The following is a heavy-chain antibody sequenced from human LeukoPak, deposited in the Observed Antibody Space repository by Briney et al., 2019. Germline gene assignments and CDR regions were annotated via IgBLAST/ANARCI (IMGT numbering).Heavy chain of an antibody. Sequence: GGSLRLSCAASGFTFSSYGMSWVRQAPGKGLEWVSAISGSGGSTYYADSVKGRFTISRDNSKNTLYLQMNSLRSEDTAVYYCARDGSSGYYWNWGQGTLVTVSS. CDR1: GFTFSSYG. CDR2: ISGSGGST. J-gene: IGHJ4*02. V-gene: IGHV3-23*01. D-gene: IGHD3-22*01. CDR3: ARDGSSGYYWN.